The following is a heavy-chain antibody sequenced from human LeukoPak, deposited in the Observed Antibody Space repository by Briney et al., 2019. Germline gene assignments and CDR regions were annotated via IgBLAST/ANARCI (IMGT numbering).Heavy chain of an antibody. CDR2: ISSRSSYI. D-gene: IGHD1-26*01. Sequence: GTSLRLSCAASGLTFSGHAMHWVRQPPGKGLEWVSSISSRSSYIFYADSVKGRFTISRDNAKNSLYLQMNSLRAEDTAVYYCARPDREGWFDPWGQGTLVTVSS. CDR3: ARPDREGWFDP. J-gene: IGHJ5*02. V-gene: IGHV3-21*01. CDR1: GLTFSGHA.